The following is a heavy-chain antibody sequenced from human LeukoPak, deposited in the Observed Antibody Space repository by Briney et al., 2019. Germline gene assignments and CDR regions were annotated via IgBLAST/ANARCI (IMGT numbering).Heavy chain of an antibody. CDR2: ISYDGGED. J-gene: IGHJ4*02. Sequence: GGSLRLSCTASGFTFRSSGMHWVRQAPGKGLEGVALISYDGGEDYYADSVKGRFSISRDNFRNTLYLQMSSLRAEDTAVYYCTNFDHWGQGTLVTVSS. V-gene: IGHV3-30*02. CDR1: GFTFRSSG. CDR3: TNFDH.